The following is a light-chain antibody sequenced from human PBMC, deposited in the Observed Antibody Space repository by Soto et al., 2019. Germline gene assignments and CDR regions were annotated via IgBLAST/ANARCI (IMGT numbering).Light chain of an antibody. CDR1: QTVSGN. Sequence: EVVMMQSPATLSVSPGEIATVSCRASQTVSGNLAWYQQRPDQAPRLLIYGASTRATGIPARFSGSGSRTEFTLTISSLQSEDFAVYYCQQYNNWPPWTFGQGTKVEIK. CDR3: QQYNNWPPWT. V-gene: IGKV3-15*01. CDR2: GAS. J-gene: IGKJ1*01.